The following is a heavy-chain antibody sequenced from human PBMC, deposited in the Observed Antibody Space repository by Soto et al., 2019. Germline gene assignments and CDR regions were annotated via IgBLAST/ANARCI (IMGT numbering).Heavy chain of an antibody. CDR2: ITYDGSEK. CDR3: ASCGDNRDH. CDR1: GFTFSGYA. V-gene: IGHV3-30-3*01. Sequence: QVQLVESGGGVVQPGRSLRLSCAASGFTFSGYAVHWVRQPPGKGLEWVAVITYDGSEKYYADSVKGRFTISRDNSKDTLYLQMNRLRTEDTAVYYCASCGDNRDHWGQGTLVTVSS. J-gene: IGHJ4*02. D-gene: IGHD4-17*01.